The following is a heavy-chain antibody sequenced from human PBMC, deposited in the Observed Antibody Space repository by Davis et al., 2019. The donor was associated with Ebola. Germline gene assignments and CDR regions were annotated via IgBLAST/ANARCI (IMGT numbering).Heavy chain of an antibody. D-gene: IGHD3-10*01. J-gene: IGHJ6*02. CDR2: ISSSSSTI. CDR1: GFTFSSYS. CDR3: ARDLGITMVQGVPYYYYYGMDV. V-gene: IGHV3-48*04. Sequence: GGSLRLSCAASGFTFSSYSMNWVRQAPGKGLEWVSYISSSSSTIYYADSVKGRFTISRDNAKNSLYLQMNSLRAEDTAVYYCARDLGITMVQGVPYYYYYGMDVWGQGTTVTVSS.